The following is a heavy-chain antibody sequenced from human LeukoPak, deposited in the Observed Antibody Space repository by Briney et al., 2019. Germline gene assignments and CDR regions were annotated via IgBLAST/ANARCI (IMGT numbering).Heavy chain of an antibody. D-gene: IGHD2-15*01. Sequence: ESLKISCKGSGYSFTSYWIGWVRQMPGKGLEWMGIIYPGDSDTRYSPSFQGQVTISADKSITTVYLQWSSLKASDTALYYCARLELPSYYFDYWGQGTLVTVSS. J-gene: IGHJ4*02. CDR2: IYPGDSDT. CDR3: ARLELPSYYFDY. CDR1: GYSFTSYW. V-gene: IGHV5-51*01.